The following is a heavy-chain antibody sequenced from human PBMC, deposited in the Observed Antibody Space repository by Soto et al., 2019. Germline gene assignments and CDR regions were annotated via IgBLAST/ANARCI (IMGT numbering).Heavy chain of an antibody. CDR3: ARGRNWNRYGMEV. J-gene: IGHJ6*02. CDR1: VGSFSGYY. Sequence: PSDTLSLTSAVYVGSFSGYYSSWIRQPPGKGLEWIRTCNHRGSHSHHPSLKCRVSISVDTSKMEFSLKLSSVTAAGTAVYYCARGRNWNRYGMEVWGQGTTVTVSS. D-gene: IGHD1-1*01. CDR2: CNHRGSH. V-gene: IGHV4-34*01.